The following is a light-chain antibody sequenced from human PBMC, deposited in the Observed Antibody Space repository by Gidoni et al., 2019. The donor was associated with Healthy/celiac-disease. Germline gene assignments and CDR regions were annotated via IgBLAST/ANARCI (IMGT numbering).Light chain of an antibody. CDR1: QGISSY. CDR2: AAS. J-gene: IGKJ3*01. Sequence: DIQLTQSPSFLSASVGDRVTITCWASQGISSYLAWYQQKPGKAPKLLIYAASTLQSGVPSRLSGSGSGTEFTLTISSLQPEDFATYYCQQLNSYPLFTFGPGTKVDIK. CDR3: QQLNSYPLFT. V-gene: IGKV1-9*01.